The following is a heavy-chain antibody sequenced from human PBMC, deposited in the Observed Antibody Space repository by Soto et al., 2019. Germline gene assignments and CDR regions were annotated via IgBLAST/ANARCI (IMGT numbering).Heavy chain of an antibody. Sequence: PGGSLSLSCADSAFKFSYYYMSWVRQAPGKGLEWVSYISGSGDVIYYADSVKGRFTISRDNDKKSVHLQMDTLGAEDTALYYXARAPDCGEGSCYRHFDLWGQGTRVTVS. CDR2: ISGSGDVI. J-gene: IGHJ4*02. D-gene: IGHD2-15*01. V-gene: IGHV3-11*01. CDR1: AFKFSYYY. CDR3: ARAPDCGEGSCYRHFDL.